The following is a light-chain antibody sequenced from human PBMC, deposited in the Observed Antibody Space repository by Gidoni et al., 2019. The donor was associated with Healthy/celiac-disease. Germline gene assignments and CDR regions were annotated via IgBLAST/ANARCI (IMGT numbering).Light chain of an antibody. CDR2: CAS. J-gene: IGKJ1*01. V-gene: IGKV3-20*01. Sequence: EIVLTQSPGTLSLSPGERATLSCRASQSVSSSYLAWYQQKPGQAPRLLIYCASSRATGIPDRFSGSGSGTDFTLTISRLDPEDFAVYYCQQYGSSPRTFGQXTKVEIK. CDR1: QSVSSSY. CDR3: QQYGSSPRT.